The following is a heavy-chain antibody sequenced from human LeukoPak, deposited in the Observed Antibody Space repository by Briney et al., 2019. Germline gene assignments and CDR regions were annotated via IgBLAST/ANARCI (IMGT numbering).Heavy chain of an antibody. CDR3: ARPLYPTGSWFDP. V-gene: IGHV4-34*01. J-gene: IGHJ5*02. CDR2: INHSGST. Sequence: SETLSLTCAVYGGSFSGYYWSWIRQPPGKGLEWIGEINHSGSTNYNPSLKSRVTISVDTSKNQFSLKLSSVTAADTAVYYCARPLYPTGSWFDPWGQGTLVTVSS. D-gene: IGHD1-14*01. CDR1: GGSFSGYY.